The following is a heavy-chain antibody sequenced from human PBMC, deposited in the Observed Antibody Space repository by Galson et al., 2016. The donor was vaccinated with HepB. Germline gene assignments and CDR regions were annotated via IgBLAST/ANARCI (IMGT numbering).Heavy chain of an antibody. V-gene: IGHV3-53*01. CDR3: AGVGGYDGYYFDF. J-gene: IGHJ4*02. CDR1: GITVSDTY. Sequence: SLRLSCAVSGITVSDTYMSWVRQAPGKGLEWVSVIYRDGRTYHGDSVKGRFSISRDISKNTLYLQMNSLRADDTAVYYCAGVGGYDGYYFDFWGQGALVTVSS. CDR2: IYRDGRT. D-gene: IGHD5-12*01.